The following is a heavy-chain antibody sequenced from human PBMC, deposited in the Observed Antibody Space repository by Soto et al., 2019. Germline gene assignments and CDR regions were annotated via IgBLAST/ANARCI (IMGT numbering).Heavy chain of an antibody. D-gene: IGHD6-19*01. CDR1: GDSISGYY. J-gene: IGHJ4*02. V-gene: IGHV4-59*08. Sequence: ETLSLTCTVSGDSISGYYWGWIRQPPGKGLEWIGYIYYSGTTDYNPSLKSRVTISVDTSKNQFSLNLSSVTAADTAVYYCARHLLDSSGWYVAYWGQGTLVTVSS. CDR3: ARHLLDSSGWYVAY. CDR2: IYYSGTT.